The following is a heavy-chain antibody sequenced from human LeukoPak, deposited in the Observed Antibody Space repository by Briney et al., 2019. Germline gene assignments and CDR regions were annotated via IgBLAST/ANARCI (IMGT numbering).Heavy chain of an antibody. V-gene: IGHV3-33*01. CDR3: ARDSYQDYYGRFDP. Sequence: PGGSLRLSCAASGFSFSNHGMHWVRQAPGKRLEWVAVIWDDGNNKRYANSVNGRFIISRDNPENTLYLQMNGLTAEDTAMYYCARDSYQDYYGRFDPWGQGTLVIVSS. CDR2: IWDDGNNK. CDR1: GFSFSNHG. J-gene: IGHJ5*02. D-gene: IGHD3-10*01.